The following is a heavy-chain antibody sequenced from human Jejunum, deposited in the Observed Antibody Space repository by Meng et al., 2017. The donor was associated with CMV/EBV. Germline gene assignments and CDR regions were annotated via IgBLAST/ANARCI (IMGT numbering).Heavy chain of an antibody. J-gene: IGHJ4*02. CDR3: AATNYYDTSGYYYWGY. V-gene: IGHV1-18*01. D-gene: IGHD3-22*01. CDR2: ISAFNGNT. Sequence: VYPLNNYGISWVLQAPGQGLEWMGWISAFNGNTNYPQKFQGRVTMTTDTSTRTAYLELRSLRSDDTAVYYCAATNYYDTSGYYYWGYWGQGTLVTVSS. CDR1: VYPLNNYG.